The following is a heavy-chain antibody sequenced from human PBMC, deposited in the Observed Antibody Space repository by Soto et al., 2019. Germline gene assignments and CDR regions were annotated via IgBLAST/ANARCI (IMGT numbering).Heavy chain of an antibody. D-gene: IGHD4-17*01. Sequence: PGGSLRLSCAASGFTFSDHYMDWVRQAPGKGLEWVGRTRNKANSYTTEYAASVKGRFTISRDDSKRSLYLQMNSLKTEDTAVYYCARELMTTVTYFDYWGQGTLVTVSS. J-gene: IGHJ4*02. CDR1: GFTFSDHY. CDR3: ARELMTTVTYFDY. V-gene: IGHV3-72*01. CDR2: TRNKANSYTT.